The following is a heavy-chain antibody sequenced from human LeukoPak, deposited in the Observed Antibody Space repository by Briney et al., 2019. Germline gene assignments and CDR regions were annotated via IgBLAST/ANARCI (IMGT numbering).Heavy chain of an antibody. D-gene: IGHD2-21*01. Sequence: GGSLRLSCVASGFSFGNYAMSWVRQAPGKGLQWASRISGTGGATWYAGFARDRFTISRDNSKKTLYLQMSGLRVEDTAMYYCVKDPRDTYGTNWFVSWGQGTLLIVSS. V-gene: IGHV3-23*01. CDR1: GFSFGNYA. CDR2: ISGTGGAT. CDR3: VKDPRDTYGTNWFVS. J-gene: IGHJ5*01.